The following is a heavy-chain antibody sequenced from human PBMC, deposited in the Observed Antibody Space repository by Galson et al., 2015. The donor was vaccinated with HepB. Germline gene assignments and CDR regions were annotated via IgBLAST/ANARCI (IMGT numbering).Heavy chain of an antibody. CDR1: GGTFSIYA. Sequence: SCKASGGTFSIYAISWVRQAPGQGLEWMGGIIPIFGTANYAQKFQGRVTITADESTSTAYMELSSLRSEDTAVYYCARDPPYCSGGSCSDAFDIWGQGTMVTVSS. J-gene: IGHJ3*02. V-gene: IGHV1-69*01. CDR3: ARDPPYCSGGSCSDAFDI. D-gene: IGHD2-15*01. CDR2: IIPIFGTA.